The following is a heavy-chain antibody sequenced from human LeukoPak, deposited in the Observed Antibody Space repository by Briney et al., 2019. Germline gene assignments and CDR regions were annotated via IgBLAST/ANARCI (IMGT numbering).Heavy chain of an antibody. CDR1: GGSFGGYY. V-gene: IGHV4-34*01. CDR2: INHSGST. Sequence: KPSETLSLTCAVYGGSFGGYYWSWIRQPPGKGLEWIGEINHSGSTNYNPSLKSRVTISVDTSKNQFSLKLSSVTAADTAVYYCARGWEYCSSTSCRSDAFDIWGQGTMVTVSS. CDR3: ARGWEYCSSTSCRSDAFDI. D-gene: IGHD2-2*01. J-gene: IGHJ3*02.